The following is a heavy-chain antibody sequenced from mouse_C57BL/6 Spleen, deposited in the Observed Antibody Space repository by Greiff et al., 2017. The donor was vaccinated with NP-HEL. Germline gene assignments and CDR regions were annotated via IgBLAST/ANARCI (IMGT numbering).Heavy chain of an antibody. D-gene: IGHD2-4*01. CDR3: ARDDYPPRFAY. CDR1: GYTFTSYW. CDR2: IDPNSGGT. V-gene: IGHV1-72*01. J-gene: IGHJ3*01. Sequence: QVQLKQPGAELVKPGASVKLSCKASGYTFTSYWMHWVKQRPGRGLEWIGRIDPNSGGTKYNEKFKSKATLTVDKPSSTAYMQLSSLTSEDSAVYYCARDDYPPRFAYWGQGTLVTVSA.